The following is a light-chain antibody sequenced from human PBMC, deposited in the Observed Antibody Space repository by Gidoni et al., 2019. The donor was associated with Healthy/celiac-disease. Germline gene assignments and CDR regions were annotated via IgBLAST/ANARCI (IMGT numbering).Light chain of an antibody. CDR2: WAS. V-gene: IGKV4-1*01. Sequence: DIVMTHSPDSLAVSLGERATINCKSSQSVLYSSNNKNYVAWYHQKPGQPPKLLIYWASTRESGVPDRFSGSGSGTDFTLTISSLQAEDVAVYYCQQYYSTPPYTFGQGTKLEIK. J-gene: IGKJ2*01. CDR3: QQYYSTPPYT. CDR1: QSVLYSSNNKNY.